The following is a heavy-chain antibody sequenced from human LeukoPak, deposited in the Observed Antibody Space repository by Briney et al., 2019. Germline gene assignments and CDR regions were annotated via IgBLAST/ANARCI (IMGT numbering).Heavy chain of an antibody. CDR2: ISYDGSNK. CDR3: ARDVDTAMGGDYFDY. V-gene: IGHV3-30*04. Sequence: GRSLRLSCAASGFTLSSYAMHWVRQAPGKGLGWGAVISYDGSNKYYADSAKGRFTISRDNSKNTLYLQMNSLRAEDTAVYYCARDVDTAMGGDYFDYWGQGTLVTVSS. D-gene: IGHD5-18*01. CDR1: GFTLSSYA. J-gene: IGHJ4*02.